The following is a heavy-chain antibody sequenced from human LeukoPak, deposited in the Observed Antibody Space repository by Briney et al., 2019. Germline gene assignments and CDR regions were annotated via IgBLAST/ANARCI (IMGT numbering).Heavy chain of an antibody. V-gene: IGHV3-21*01. D-gene: IGHD3-22*01. CDR2: ISSSSSYI. Sequence: PGGSLRLSCAASGFTFSSYSMNWVRQAPGKGLEWVSSISSSSSYIYYADSVKGRFTISRDNAKNSLYLQMNSLRAEDTAVYYCARGQVTIAGIGVHWGQGTLVTVSS. CDR1: GFTFSSYS. CDR3: ARGQVTIAGIGVH. J-gene: IGHJ4*02.